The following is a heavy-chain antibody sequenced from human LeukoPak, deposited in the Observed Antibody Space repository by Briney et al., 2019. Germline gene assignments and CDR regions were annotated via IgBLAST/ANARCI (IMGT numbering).Heavy chain of an antibody. CDR2: VYYHGNT. V-gene: IGHV4-39*07. D-gene: IGHD5-18*01. J-gene: IGHJ5*02. CDR3: AGYSYGYRPKHRAKFDP. CDR1: GGSISSSGSY. Sequence: TSETLSLTCTVSGGSISSSGSYWAWIRQPPGKGLEWIANVYYHGNTYYNSSLKSRVTISVDTSKNQFSLKLSSVTAADTAVYYCAGYSYGYRPKHRAKFDPWGQGTLVTVSS.